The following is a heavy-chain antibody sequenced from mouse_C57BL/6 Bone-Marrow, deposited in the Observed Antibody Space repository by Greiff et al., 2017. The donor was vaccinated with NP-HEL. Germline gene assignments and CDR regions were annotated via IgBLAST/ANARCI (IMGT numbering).Heavy chain of an antibody. CDR1: GYSFTGYY. CDR2: INPSTGGT. Sequence: EVQLQQSGPELVKPGASVKISCKASGYSFTGYYMNWVKQSPEKSLEWIGEINPSTGGTTYNQKFKAKATLTVDTSSSTAYMQLKGLTSEGSAVYYGARWGYGSSYGFAYWGQGTLVTVSA. J-gene: IGHJ3*01. V-gene: IGHV1-42*01. D-gene: IGHD1-1*01. CDR3: ARWGYGSSYGFAY.